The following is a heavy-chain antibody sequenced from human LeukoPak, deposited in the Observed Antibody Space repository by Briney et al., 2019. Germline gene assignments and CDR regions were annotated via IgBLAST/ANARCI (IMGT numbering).Heavy chain of an antibody. J-gene: IGHJ6*03. CDR1: GGSISSSSYY. CDR3: ARDQTIFGSGGNYYYYMDV. Sequence: PSETLSLTCTVSGGSISSSSYYWGWIRQPPGKGLEWIGYIYYSGSTNYNPSLKSRVTISVDTSKNQFSLKLSSVTSADTAVYYCARDQTIFGSGGNYYYYMDVWGKGTTVTVSS. D-gene: IGHD3-3*01. V-gene: IGHV4-61*01. CDR2: IYYSGST.